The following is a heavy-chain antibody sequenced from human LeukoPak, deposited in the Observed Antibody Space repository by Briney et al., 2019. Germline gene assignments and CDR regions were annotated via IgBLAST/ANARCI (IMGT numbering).Heavy chain of an antibody. CDR1: GFTFSSYW. J-gene: IGHJ4*02. D-gene: IGHD2-15*01. CDR3: AKRMVVAGPSDFDY. CDR2: IRQDGSAK. V-gene: IGHV3-7*02. Sequence: GGSLRLSCAASGFTFSSYWMSWVRQAPGKGLEWVANIRQDGSAKYYVDSVKGRFTISRDNAKNSLFLQMNSLRVEDTAVYYCAKRMVVAGPSDFDYWGQGTLVT.